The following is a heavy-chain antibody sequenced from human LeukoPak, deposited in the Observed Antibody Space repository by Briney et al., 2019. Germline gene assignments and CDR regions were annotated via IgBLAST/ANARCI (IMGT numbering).Heavy chain of an antibody. J-gene: IGHJ4*02. CDR1: GFKFDDYG. D-gene: IGHD6-13*01. Sequence: PGGPLRLSCAASGFKFDDYGMHWVRQAPGKGLEWVSGISRSSGNIGYAGSVKGRFTISRDNAKNTLYLQMNSLRVEDTALYYCAGTSYSSTWSYFHYWGQGTLVTVSS. V-gene: IGHV3-9*01. CDR3: AGTSYSSTWSYFHY. CDR2: ISRSSGNI.